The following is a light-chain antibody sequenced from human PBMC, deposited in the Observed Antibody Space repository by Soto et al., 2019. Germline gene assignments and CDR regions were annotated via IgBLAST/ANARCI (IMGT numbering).Light chain of an antibody. J-gene: IGKJ5*01. V-gene: IGKV3-11*01. CDR2: DTS. Sequence: EIVLTQSPATLSLSSGELANLSFRASQSVSSSLAWYQQKPGQSPRLLIYDTSNRATGIPARFSGSGSGTDFTLTISSLEPEDFAVYYCQQRTNWRITFGQGTQLEIK. CDR1: QSVSSS. CDR3: QQRTNWRIT.